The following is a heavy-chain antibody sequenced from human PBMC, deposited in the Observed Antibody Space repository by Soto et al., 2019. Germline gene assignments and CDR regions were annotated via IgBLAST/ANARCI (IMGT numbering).Heavy chain of an antibody. CDR2: ISGSGGST. V-gene: IGHV3-23*01. CDR1: GFTLSSYA. Sequence: GGSLRLSCAASGFTLSSYAMSWVRQAPGKGLEWVSAISGSGGSTYYADSVKGRFTISRDNSKNTLYLQMNSLRAEDTAVYYCAKGFDDYGDYDYWGQGTLVTVSS. CDR3: AKGFDDYGDYDY. D-gene: IGHD4-17*01. J-gene: IGHJ4*02.